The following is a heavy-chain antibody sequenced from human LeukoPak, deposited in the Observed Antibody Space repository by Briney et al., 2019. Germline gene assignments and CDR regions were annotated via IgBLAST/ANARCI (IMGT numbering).Heavy chain of an antibody. CDR1: GGSISSGDYY. J-gene: IGHJ4*02. V-gene: IGHV4-30-4*01. D-gene: IGHD4-17*01. Sequence: SETLSLTCTVSGGSISSGDYYWSWIRQPPGKGLEWIGYIYYSGSTYYNPSLKSRVTISVDTSKNQFSLKLSSVTAADTAVYYCARFYDYGDYEGSYFDHWGQGTLVTVSS. CDR2: IYYSGST. CDR3: ARFYDYGDYEGSYFDH.